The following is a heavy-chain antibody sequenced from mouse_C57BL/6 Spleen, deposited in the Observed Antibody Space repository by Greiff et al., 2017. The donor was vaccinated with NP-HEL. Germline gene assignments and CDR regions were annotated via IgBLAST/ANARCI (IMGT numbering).Heavy chain of an antibody. CDR3: ARHWDGFAY. CDR1: GYSITSGYY. Sequence: EVQRVESGPGLVKPSQSLSLTCSVTGYSITSGYYWNWIRQFPGNKLEWMGYISYDGSNNYNPSLKNRISITRDTSKNQFFLKLNSVTTEDTATYYCARHWDGFAYWGQGTLVTVSA. J-gene: IGHJ3*01. D-gene: IGHD4-1*01. CDR2: ISYDGSN. V-gene: IGHV3-6*01.